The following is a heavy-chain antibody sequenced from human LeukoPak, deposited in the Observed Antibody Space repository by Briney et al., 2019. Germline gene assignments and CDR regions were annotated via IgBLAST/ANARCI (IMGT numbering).Heavy chain of an antibody. CDR3: ARGVEHFDWLLLVDY. V-gene: IGHV1-46*01. CDR1: GYTFTRYY. CDR2: INPSGGST. J-gene: IGHJ4*02. D-gene: IGHD3-9*01. Sequence: ASVKVSCKASGYTFTRYYIHWVRQAPGQGLEWMGIINPSGGSTSYAQKFQGRVTMTRDTSTSTVYMELSSLRSEDTAVYYCARGVEHFDWLLLVDYWGQGTLVTVSS.